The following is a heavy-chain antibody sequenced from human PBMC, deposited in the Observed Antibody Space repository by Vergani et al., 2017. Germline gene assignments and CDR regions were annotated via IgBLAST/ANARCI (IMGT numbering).Heavy chain of an antibody. D-gene: IGHD3-3*01. CDR1: GFTFSSYA. CDR2: ISDSGGDT. V-gene: IGHV3-23*04. J-gene: IGHJ4*02. Sequence: VQLVESGGGVVQPGRSLRLSCAASGFTFSSYAMSWVRQAPGKGLEWVSGISDSGGDTYYADSVKGRFTISRDNSKNTLYLQMNSLGAEDTAVYYCAKDSYDFWSGYSLSPFDYWGQGTLVTVSS. CDR3: AKDSYDFWSGYSLSPFDY.